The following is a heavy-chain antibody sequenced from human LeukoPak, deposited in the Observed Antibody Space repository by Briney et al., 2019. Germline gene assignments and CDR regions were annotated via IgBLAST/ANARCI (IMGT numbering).Heavy chain of an antibody. CDR1: GFTFSSYA. Sequence: PGGSLRLSCAASGFTFSSYAMSLVRQAPGKGLEWVSAISGSGGSTYYADSVKGRFTISRDNSKNTLYLQMNSLRAEDTAVYYCANNGDYCDYYLIDYWGQGTLVTVSS. D-gene: IGHD4-17*01. CDR2: ISGSGGST. V-gene: IGHV3-23*01. CDR3: ANNGDYCDYYLIDY. J-gene: IGHJ4*02.